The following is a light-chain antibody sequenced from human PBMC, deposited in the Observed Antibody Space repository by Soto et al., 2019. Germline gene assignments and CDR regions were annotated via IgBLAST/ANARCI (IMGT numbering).Light chain of an antibody. V-gene: IGKV3-11*01. J-gene: IGKJ2*02. Sequence: DIVLTQSPATLSLSPGERASFSCRASQNISSYLAWYQQKPGQAPRLLVFDAFNRATDIPARFGGSGSGTDFTLTISSLEPEDFAVYYCQQRSAWPGTFGQGTKVEIK. CDR3: QQRSAWPGT. CDR1: QNISSY. CDR2: DAF.